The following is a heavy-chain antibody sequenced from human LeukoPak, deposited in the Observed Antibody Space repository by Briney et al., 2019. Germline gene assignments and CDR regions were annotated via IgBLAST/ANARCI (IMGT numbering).Heavy chain of an antibody. CDR1: GGSISSGGYY. V-gene: IGHV4-31*03. CDR2: IYYSGST. CDR3: ARALGYCSGGSCYKGGYYYYGMDV. D-gene: IGHD2-15*01. J-gene: IGHJ6*04. Sequence: SETLSLTCTVSGGSISSGGYYWSWIRQHPGKGLEWIGYIYYSGSTYYYPSLQSRVTISVDTSKNQFSLKLSSVTAADTAVYYCARALGYCSGGSCYKGGYYYYGMDVWGKGTTVTVSS.